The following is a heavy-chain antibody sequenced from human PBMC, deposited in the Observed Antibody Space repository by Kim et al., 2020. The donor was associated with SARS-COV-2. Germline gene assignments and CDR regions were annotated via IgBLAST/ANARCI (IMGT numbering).Heavy chain of an antibody. Sequence: GGSLRLSCSASGFTFSSYAMHWVRQAPGKGLEYVSAISSNGGSTYYADSVKGRFTISRDNSKNTLYLQMSSLRAEDTAVYYCVKDPADFWGYLYYDSSGYYYDEDYWGQGTLVTVSS. CDR1: GFTFSSYA. CDR3: VKDPADFWGYLYYDSSGYYYDEDY. D-gene: IGHD3-22*01. CDR2: ISSNGGST. J-gene: IGHJ4*02. V-gene: IGHV3-64D*06.